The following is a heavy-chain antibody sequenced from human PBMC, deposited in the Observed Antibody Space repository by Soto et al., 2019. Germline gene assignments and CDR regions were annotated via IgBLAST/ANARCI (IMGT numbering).Heavy chain of an antibody. CDR2: TNPETGGT. CDR1: GYTFTGYY. D-gene: IGHD2-2*01. J-gene: IGHJ6*02. CDR3: ARERYQVISDGMDV. V-gene: IGHV1-2*02. Sequence: QVQLVQSGADVKTPGASVRVSCKASGYTFTGYYVLWVREAPGQGLEWMGWTNPETGGTSYAQKFQGRVTLSRDTSINTAYLELSRLRFDDAAVYFCARERYQVISDGMDVWGQGTTVTVSS.